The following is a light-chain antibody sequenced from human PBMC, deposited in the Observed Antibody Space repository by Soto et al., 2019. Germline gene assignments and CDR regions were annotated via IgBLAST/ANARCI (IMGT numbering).Light chain of an antibody. CDR2: AAS. V-gene: IGKV1-8*01. J-gene: IGKJ1*01. CDR1: QGISSY. Sequence: AIRMTQSPSSLSASTGDRVTITCRASQGISSYLAWYQQKPGKAPKLLIYAASTLQSGVPSRFSGSGSGTDFTLTISCLQSEDFATYYCQQYYSYSMFGQGTKVEIK. CDR3: QQYYSYSM.